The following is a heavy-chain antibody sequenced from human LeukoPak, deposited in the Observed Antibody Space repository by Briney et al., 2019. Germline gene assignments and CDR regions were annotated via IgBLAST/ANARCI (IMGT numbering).Heavy chain of an antibody. Sequence: SETLSLTCTVSGGSISIYHWSWIRQPPGKGLEWIGYIYYSGSAYYNPSLKSRVTISVDTSKNHFSLKLSSVTAADTAVYYCARYVEKAAGGRDFDYWGQGTLVTVSS. CDR1: GGSISIYH. D-gene: IGHD6-13*01. CDR3: ARYVEKAAGGRDFDY. J-gene: IGHJ4*02. V-gene: IGHV4-59*01. CDR2: IYYSGSA.